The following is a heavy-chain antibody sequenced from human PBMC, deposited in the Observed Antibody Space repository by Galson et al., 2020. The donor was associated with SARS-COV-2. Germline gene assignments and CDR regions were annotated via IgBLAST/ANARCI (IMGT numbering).Heavy chain of an antibody. CDR2: INHSGST. Sequence: SETLSLTCAVYGGSFSGYYWSWIRQPPGKGLEWIGEINHSGSTNYNPSLKSRVTISVDTSKNQFSLKLSSVTAADTAVYYCARGRRLLIGFDWLLSDYYYGMDVWGQGTTVTVSS. J-gene: IGHJ6*02. V-gene: IGHV4-34*01. CDR1: GGSFSGYY. D-gene: IGHD3-9*01. CDR3: ARGRRLLIGFDWLLSDYYYGMDV.